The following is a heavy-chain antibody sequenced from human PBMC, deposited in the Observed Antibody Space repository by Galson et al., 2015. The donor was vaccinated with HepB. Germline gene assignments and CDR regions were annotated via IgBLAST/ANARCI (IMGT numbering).Heavy chain of an antibody. Sequence: SVKVSCKASGGAFTSYAMHWVRQAPGQRLEWMGWINAGNGNTKYSQKFQGRVTITRDTSASTAYMELSSLRSEDTAVYYCAKDIGYCSGGSCYSYYGMDVWGQGTTVTVSS. CDR1: GGAFTSYA. D-gene: IGHD2-15*01. CDR2: INAGNGNT. J-gene: IGHJ6*02. V-gene: IGHV1-3*01. CDR3: AKDIGYCSGGSCYSYYGMDV.